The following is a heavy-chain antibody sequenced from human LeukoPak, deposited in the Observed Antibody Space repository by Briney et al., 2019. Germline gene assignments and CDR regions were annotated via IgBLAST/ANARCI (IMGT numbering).Heavy chain of an antibody. Sequence: GGSLRLSCAASGFTFGDFAMHWVRQAPGKGLEWVSGISWNRGSIDYADSVKGRFTISRDDAKNSLYLQMNSLRPEDTALYYCAKSLWSSSSGYFDYWGQGTLVTVSS. CDR1: GFTFGDFA. V-gene: IGHV3-9*01. J-gene: IGHJ4*02. CDR3: AKSLWSSSSGYFDY. D-gene: IGHD6-6*01. CDR2: ISWNRGSI.